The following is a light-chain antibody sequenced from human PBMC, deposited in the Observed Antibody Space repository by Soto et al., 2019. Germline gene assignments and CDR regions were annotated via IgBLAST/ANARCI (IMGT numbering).Light chain of an antibody. Sequence: IQVTQSPATLSSSVGDRVTITCRASQSINIYLAWYRQKPGKAPELLIYQASILEPGVPSRFSGSGSGTEFTLTISSLQPDDFATYYCQHYNSYSEAFGQGTKVDIK. J-gene: IGKJ1*01. CDR2: QAS. CDR1: QSINIY. CDR3: QHYNSYSEA. V-gene: IGKV1-5*03.